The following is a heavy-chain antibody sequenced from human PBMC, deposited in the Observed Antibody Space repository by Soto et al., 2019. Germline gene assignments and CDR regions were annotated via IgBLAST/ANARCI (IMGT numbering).Heavy chain of an antibody. CDR1: GFTFSSYA. CDR3: VTREWGGWTPSYYYYGMDV. V-gene: IGHV3-64D*06. J-gene: IGHJ6*02. D-gene: IGHD6-19*01. CDR2: ISSNGGST. Sequence: PGGSLRLSCSASGFTFSSYAMHWVRQAPGKGLEYVSAISSNGGSTYYADSVKGRFTISRDNSKNTLYLQMSSLRAEDTAVYYCVTREWGGWTPSYYYYGMDVWGQGTTVTVSS.